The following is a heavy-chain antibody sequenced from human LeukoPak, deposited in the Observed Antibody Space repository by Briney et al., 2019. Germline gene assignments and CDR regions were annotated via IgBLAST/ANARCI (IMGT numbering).Heavy chain of an antibody. D-gene: IGHD5-18*01. CDR3: ARDPTGYSYGPRGGYFDY. CDR2: INHSGST. CDR1: GGSFSGYY. V-gene: IGHV4-34*01. Sequence: SETLSLTCAVYGGSFSGYYWSWIRQPPGKGLEWIGEINHSGSTNYNPSLKSRVTISVDTSKNQFSLKLSSVTAADTAVYYCARDPTGYSYGPRGGYFDYWGQGTLVTVSS. J-gene: IGHJ4*02.